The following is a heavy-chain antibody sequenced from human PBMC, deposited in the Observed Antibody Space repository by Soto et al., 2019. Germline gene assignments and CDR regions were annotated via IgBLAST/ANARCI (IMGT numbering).Heavy chain of an antibody. CDR1: LDSISNSY. CDR3: AKGRGFYSDSYFDT. D-gene: IGHD3-22*01. J-gene: IGHJ5*02. V-gene: IGHV4-4*07. Sequence: QVQLLESGPGLVKPSETLSLTCSVSLDSISNSYWTWIRQPAGKGLGWIGHIYSSGNANYNPSLKSRVTMSLDTTKIQFSLSLKSVTAADTAIYYCAKGRGFYSDSYFDTWGQGTQVSVSS. CDR2: IYSSGNA.